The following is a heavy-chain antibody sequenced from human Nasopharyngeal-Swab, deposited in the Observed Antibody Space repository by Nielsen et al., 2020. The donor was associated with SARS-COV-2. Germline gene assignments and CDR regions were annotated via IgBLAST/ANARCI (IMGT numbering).Heavy chain of an antibody. CDR1: GFTFSSYA. J-gene: IGHJ4*02. D-gene: IGHD5-12*01. CDR3: ARDGGYSGYEQFDY. CDR2: IDAGGGNT. V-gene: IGHV3-23*01. Sequence: GESLKISCEASGFTFSSYAMAWVRQAPGKGLEWVSTIDAGGGNTWYADSVKGRFTISRDNSKNTLYLQMNSLRAEDTAVYYCARDGGYSGYEQFDYWGQGTLVTVSS.